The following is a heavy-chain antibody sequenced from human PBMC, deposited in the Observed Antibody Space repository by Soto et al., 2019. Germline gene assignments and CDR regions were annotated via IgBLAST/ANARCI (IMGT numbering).Heavy chain of an antibody. D-gene: IGHD6-19*01. CDR2: LIPILGTT. CDR3: ARASGYVSGWYHDY. CDR1: GGTFSSDA. J-gene: IGHJ4*02. Sequence: ASVKVSCKASGGTFSSDAVSWVRQAPGQGLEWMGGLIPILGTTHYAQKFQGRVTITADESTNTAYMELSSLRSDDMAVYYCARASGYVSGWYHDYWGQGTRVTVSS. V-gene: IGHV1-69*13.